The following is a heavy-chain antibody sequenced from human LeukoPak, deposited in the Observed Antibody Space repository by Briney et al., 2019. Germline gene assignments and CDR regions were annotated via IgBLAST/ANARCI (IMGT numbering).Heavy chain of an antibody. CDR1: GGSISSYY. Sequence: KPSETLSLTCTVSGGSISSYYWSWIRQPAGRGLEWIGRMSASGSTNYSPSLKSRATMSVDTSKNQFSLRLNSVTAADTAVYYCARVYYYDSSGYYWFDPWGQGTLVTVSS. V-gene: IGHV4-4*07. D-gene: IGHD3-22*01. CDR2: MSASGST. J-gene: IGHJ5*02. CDR3: ARVYYYDSSGYYWFDP.